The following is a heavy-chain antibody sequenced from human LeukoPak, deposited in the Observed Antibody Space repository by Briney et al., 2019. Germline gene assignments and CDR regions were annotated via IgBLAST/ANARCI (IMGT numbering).Heavy chain of an antibody. J-gene: IGHJ3*02. Sequence: SETLSLTCTVSGGSISSYYWSWIRQPPGKGLEWIGYIYYSGSTNYNPSLKSRVTISVDTSKNQFSLKLSSVTAADTAVSYCAREYSSSSRAFDIWGQGTMVTVSS. V-gene: IGHV4-59*12. D-gene: IGHD6-6*01. CDR1: GGSISSYY. CDR3: AREYSSSSRAFDI. CDR2: IYYSGST.